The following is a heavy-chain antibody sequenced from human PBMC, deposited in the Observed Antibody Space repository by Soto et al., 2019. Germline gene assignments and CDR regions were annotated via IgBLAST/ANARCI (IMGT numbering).Heavy chain of an antibody. D-gene: IGHD3-22*01. CDR1: GWTFSDYY. CDR3: ARDSYYDSSGYYH. CDR2: ISSSGSTI. Sequence: PEGSLPLSCAACGWTFSDYYLSLIGQAPGKGLEWVSYISSSGSTIYYADCVKGRFTISRDNAKNSLYLQMNSLRAEDTAVYYCARDSYYDSSGYYHWGQGTLVTV. V-gene: IGHV3-11*01. J-gene: IGHJ4*02.